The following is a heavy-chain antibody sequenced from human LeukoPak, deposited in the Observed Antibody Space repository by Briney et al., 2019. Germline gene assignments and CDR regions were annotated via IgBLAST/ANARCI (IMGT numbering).Heavy chain of an antibody. D-gene: IGHD3-16*01. CDR1: GFTFSNFW. Sequence: PGGSLRLSCAASGFTFSNFWMSWVRQAPGKGLEWVAGINKDGSEGFYVNSVKGRFTISRDNARNSLYLQINSLSAEDTAVYYCTRLEYDCIIWGDYWGQGALITVSP. J-gene: IGHJ4*02. CDR2: INKDGSEG. CDR3: TRLEYDCIIWGDY. V-gene: IGHV3-7*01.